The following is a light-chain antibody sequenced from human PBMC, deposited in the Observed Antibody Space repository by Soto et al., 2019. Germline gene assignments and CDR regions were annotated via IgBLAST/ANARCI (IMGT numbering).Light chain of an antibody. J-gene: IGLJ3*02. CDR2: DDA. CDR1: KIGSKS. Sequence: SYELTQPPSVSVAPGQTVRITCGGGKIGSKSVHWYQQRPGQAPVLVVYDDADRPSGIPERFSGSTSGNTATLTISRVEAGDDADYYCHVWDNSDLSLFGGGTKVTVL. V-gene: IGLV3-21*02. CDR3: HVWDNSDLSL.